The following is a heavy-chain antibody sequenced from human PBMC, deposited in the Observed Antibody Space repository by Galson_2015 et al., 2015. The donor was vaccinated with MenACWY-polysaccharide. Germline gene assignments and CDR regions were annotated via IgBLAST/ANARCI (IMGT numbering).Heavy chain of an antibody. D-gene: IGHD2-21*02. CDR2: INGVSHNT. V-gene: IGHV1-3*01. J-gene: IGHJ5*02. CDR3: ARFRTVTAENWFDP. CDR1: GYTPTAYT. Sequence: SVKVSCKASGYTPTAYTIHWVRQAPGQRLEWMGWINGVSHNTKYSQNFQGRLTITRDASTSTAYMELSSLRSDDTAVYYCARFRTVTAENWFDPWGQGTLVTVSS.